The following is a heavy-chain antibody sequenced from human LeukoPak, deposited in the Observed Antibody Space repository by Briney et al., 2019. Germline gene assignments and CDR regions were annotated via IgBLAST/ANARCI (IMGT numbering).Heavy chain of an antibody. CDR2: IYYSGST. CDR3: ARVVTYYDFWSGTAPNWFDP. J-gene: IGHJ5*02. Sequence: SETLSLTCTVSGGSISSYYWSWIRQPPGKGLEWIVYIYYSGSTNYNPSLKSRVTISVDTSKNQFSLKLSSVTAADTAVYYCARVVTYYDFWSGTAPNWFDPWGQGTLVTVSS. CDR1: GGSISSYY. D-gene: IGHD3-3*01. V-gene: IGHV4-59*01.